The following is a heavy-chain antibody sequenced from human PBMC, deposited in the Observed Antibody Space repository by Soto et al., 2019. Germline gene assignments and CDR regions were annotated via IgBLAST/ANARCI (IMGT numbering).Heavy chain of an antibody. Sequence: SETLSLPCAVFVYSITTYYWNWVRPRAGKVLEWLGRIDARGNTNSNPSLNSRVTLSVDTSKKQFSLKLTSVTAADTAVYYCARFSNNWFQTEGMDVWGQGTTVT. V-gene: IGHV4-59*10. D-gene: IGHD1-1*01. CDR3: ARFSNNWFQTEGMDV. CDR1: VYSITTYY. CDR2: IDARGNT. J-gene: IGHJ6*02.